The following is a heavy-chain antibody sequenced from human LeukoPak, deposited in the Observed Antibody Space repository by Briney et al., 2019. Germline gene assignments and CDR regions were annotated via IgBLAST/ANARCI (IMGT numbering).Heavy chain of an antibody. D-gene: IGHD5-18*01. Sequence: SETLSLTCTVSGGSISSGSYYWSWIRQPAGKGLEWIGRIYTSGSANYNPSLKSRVTISVDTSKNQFSLKLSSVTAADTAVYYCASASRGYSYGSLDYWGQGTLVTVSS. J-gene: IGHJ4*02. CDR3: ASASRGYSYGSLDY. V-gene: IGHV4-61*02. CDR2: IYTSGSA. CDR1: GGSISSGSYY.